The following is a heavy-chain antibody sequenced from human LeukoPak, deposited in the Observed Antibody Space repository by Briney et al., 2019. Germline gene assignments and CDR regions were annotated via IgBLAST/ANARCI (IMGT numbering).Heavy chain of an antibody. CDR2: ITGSGGTT. V-gene: IGHV3-23*01. Sequence: GGSPRLSCAASGFTFSSYGMSWVRQAPGKGPEWVSAITGSGGTTYYADSVKGRSTISRDNSKNTLYLQVNSLRAEDTAVYYCATMNGYFQYWGQGTLVTVSS. CDR1: GFTFSSYG. CDR3: ATMNGYFQY. D-gene: IGHD3-22*01. J-gene: IGHJ1*01.